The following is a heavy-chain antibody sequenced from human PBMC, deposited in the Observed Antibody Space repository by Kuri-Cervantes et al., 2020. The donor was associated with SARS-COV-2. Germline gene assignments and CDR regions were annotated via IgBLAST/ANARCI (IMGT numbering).Heavy chain of an antibody. V-gene: IGHV3-21*01. CDR1: GFTFSSYS. CDR3: ARGSSGYYYFDY. J-gene: IGHJ4*02. D-gene: IGHD3-22*01. CDR2: ISSSSSYI. Sequence: LSLTCAASGFTFSSYSMNWVRQAPGKGLEWVSSISSSSSYIYYAGSVKGRFTISRDNAKNSLYLQMNSLRAEDTAVYYCARGSSGYYYFDYWGQGTLVTVSS.